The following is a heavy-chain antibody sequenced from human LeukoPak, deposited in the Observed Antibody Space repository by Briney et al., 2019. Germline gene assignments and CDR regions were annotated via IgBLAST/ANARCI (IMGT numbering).Heavy chain of an antibody. CDR3: ATEAPGSYRFDN. CDR1: GNIFTNYH. D-gene: IGHD3-10*01. J-gene: IGHJ4*02. CDR2: VYTDGGTI. Sequence: GASVKVSCKASGNIFTNYHLHWVRLAPGRGLEWMGAVYTDGGTITNTRSFQDRVTMTRDVSTRTVYMELSSLNSEDTDVYYCATEAPGSYRFDNWGQEILVTVSS. V-gene: IGHV1-46*01.